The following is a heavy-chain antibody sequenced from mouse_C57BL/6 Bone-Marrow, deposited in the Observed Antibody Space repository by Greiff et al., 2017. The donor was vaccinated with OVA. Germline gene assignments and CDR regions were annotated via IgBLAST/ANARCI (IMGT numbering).Heavy chain of an antibody. CDR2: IRSKSNNYAT. CDR3: VRGPFAY. V-gene: IGHV10-1*01. Sequence: EPGGGLVQPKGSLKLSCAASGFSFNTYAMNWVRQAPGKGLEWVARIRSKSNNYATYYADSVKDRFTISRDDSESMLYLQMNNLKTEDTAMYYCVRGPFAYWGQGTLVTVSA. J-gene: IGHJ3*01. CDR1: GFSFNTYA.